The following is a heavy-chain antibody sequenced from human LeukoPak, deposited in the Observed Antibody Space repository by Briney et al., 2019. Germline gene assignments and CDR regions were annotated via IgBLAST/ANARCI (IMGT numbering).Heavy chain of an antibody. D-gene: IGHD4-17*01. V-gene: IGHV3-7*01. J-gene: IGHJ3*02. CDR1: GFTFSSIG. Sequence: GGSLRLSCAASGFTFSSIGLGWARKAQGKGLEWVAKIKQDGSEKYYVDSVKGRFTISRDSAKNSLYLQMNSLRAEDTAVYYCVRQDYGDYRGGAFDIWGQGTMVTVSS. CDR2: IKQDGSEK. CDR3: VRQDYGDYRGGAFDI.